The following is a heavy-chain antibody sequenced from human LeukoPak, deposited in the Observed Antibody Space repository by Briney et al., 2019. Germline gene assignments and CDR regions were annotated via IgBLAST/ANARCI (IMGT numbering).Heavy chain of an antibody. D-gene: IGHD3-22*01. CDR3: AREGNYYDSSDYSFPFDY. CDR1: GGSISSGDYY. CDR2: IYYSGST. J-gene: IGHJ4*02. Sequence: PSETLSLTCTVSGGSISSGDYYWSWIRQPPGKGLEWIGYIYYSGSTYYNPSLKSRVTISVDTSKNQFSLKLSSVTAADTAVYYCAREGNYYDSSDYSFPFDYWGQGTLVTVSS. V-gene: IGHV4-30-4*01.